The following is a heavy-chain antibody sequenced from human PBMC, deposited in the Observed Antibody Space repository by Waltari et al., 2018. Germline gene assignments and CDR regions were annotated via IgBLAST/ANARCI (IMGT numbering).Heavy chain of an antibody. J-gene: IGHJ1*01. CDR1: GYSISSGYY. D-gene: IGHD1-26*01. V-gene: IGHV4-38-2*01. Sequence: QVQLQESGPGLVKPSETLSLTCAVSGYSISSGYYWGWIRQPPGKGLEWIGSIYHSGSTYYNPSLKSRVTISVDTSKNQFSLKLSSVTAADTAVYYCARIVGATGYFQHWGQGTLVTVSS. CDR2: IYHSGST. CDR3: ARIVGATGYFQH.